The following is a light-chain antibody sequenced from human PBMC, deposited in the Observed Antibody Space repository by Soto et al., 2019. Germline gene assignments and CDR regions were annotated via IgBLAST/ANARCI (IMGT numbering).Light chain of an antibody. Sequence: QSVLTQPAAVSGSAGQSIAISCTGTSSDVGGYNYVSWYQQHPGKAPKLLLSEVSKRPSGVSDRFSGSKSRNTASLTISGLQTQDEADYYCSSFTSAYTFVFGTGTKVTVL. J-gene: IGLJ1*01. V-gene: IGLV2-14*01. CDR1: SSDVGGYNY. CDR3: SSFTSAYTFV. CDR2: EVS.